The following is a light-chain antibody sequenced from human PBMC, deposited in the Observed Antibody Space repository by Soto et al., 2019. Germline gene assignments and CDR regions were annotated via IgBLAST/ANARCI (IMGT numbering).Light chain of an antibody. Sequence: QSALTQPASVSGSPGQSITISCTGTSSDVGGYNYVSWYQQHPGKAPKLMIYEVSNRPSGVSSRFSGSKSGNTASLTISGLRAEDEADYYCSSWTGSGRVFGGGTKVTVL. V-gene: IGLV2-14*01. J-gene: IGLJ2*01. CDR3: SSWTGSGRV. CDR2: EVS. CDR1: SSDVGGYNY.